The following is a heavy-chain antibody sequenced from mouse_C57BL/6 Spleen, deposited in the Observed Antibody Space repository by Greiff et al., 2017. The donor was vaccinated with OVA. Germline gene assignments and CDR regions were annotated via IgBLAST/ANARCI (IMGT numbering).Heavy chain of an antibody. CDR2: INPGSGGT. D-gene: IGHD2-3*01. CDR3: ARSGDDGPWFAY. V-gene: IGHV1-54*01. CDR1: GYAFTNYL. J-gene: IGHJ3*01. Sequence: QVQLQQSGAELVRPGTSVKVSCKASGYAFTNYLIEWVKQRPGQGLEWIGVINPGSGGTNYNEKFKGKATLTADKSSSTAYMQLSSLTSEDSAVYCCARSGDDGPWFAYWGQGTLVTVSA.